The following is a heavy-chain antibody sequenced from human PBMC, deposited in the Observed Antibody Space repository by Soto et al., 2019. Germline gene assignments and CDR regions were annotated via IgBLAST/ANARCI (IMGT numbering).Heavy chain of an antibody. Sequence: SETLSLTCTVSGVSVSSGSYYWSWIRQPPGKGLEWIGYIYYSGSTNYNPSLKSRVTISVDTSKNQFSLKLSSVTAADTAVYYCARAVDTAMVALDYWGQGTLVTVSS. J-gene: IGHJ4*02. CDR2: IYYSGST. D-gene: IGHD5-18*01. CDR3: ARAVDTAMVALDY. CDR1: GVSVSSGSYY. V-gene: IGHV4-61*01.